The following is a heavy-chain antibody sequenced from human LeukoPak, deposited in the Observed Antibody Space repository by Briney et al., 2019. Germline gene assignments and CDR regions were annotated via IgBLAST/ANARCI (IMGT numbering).Heavy chain of an antibody. J-gene: IGHJ4*02. CDR2: IYYSGSS. CDR1: GGSINNGGYY. D-gene: IGHD4/OR15-4a*01. CDR3: ARDVPTPYGGYVDY. V-gene: IGHV4-31*03. Sequence: PSQTPSLTCTVSGGSINNGGYYWSWIRQHPGKGLEWIGYIYYSGSSYYNPSLRSRVTISVDTSKNHFSLKLSSVTAADTAVYYCARDVPTPYGGYVDYWGQGTLVTVSS.